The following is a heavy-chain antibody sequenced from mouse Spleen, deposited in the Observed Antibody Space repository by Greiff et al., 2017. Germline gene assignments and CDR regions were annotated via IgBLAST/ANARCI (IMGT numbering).Heavy chain of an antibody. J-gene: IGHJ2*01. V-gene: IGHV5-12*01. CDR3: ARRRYYGSIDY. Sequence: DVKLVESGGGLVQPGGSLKLSCAASGFTFSDYYMYWVRQTPEKRLEWVAYISNGGGSTYYPDTVKGRFTISRDNAKNTLYLQMSRLKSEDTAMYYCARRRYYGSIDYWGQGTTLTVSS. CDR2: ISNGGGST. D-gene: IGHD1-1*01. CDR1: GFTFSDYY.